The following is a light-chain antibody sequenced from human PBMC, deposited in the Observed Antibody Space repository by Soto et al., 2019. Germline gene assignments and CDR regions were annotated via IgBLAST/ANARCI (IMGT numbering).Light chain of an antibody. V-gene: IGKV3-11*01. CDR3: QQRSKWPPLT. CDR2: DAS. CDR1: QSVSSY. Sequence: EIVLTQSPATLSLSPGERATLSCRASQSVSSYLAWYQQKPGQAPRLLIYDASNRATGIPARFSGSGSGTAFTLPISSREPADVAVYYCQQRSKWPPLTFGGGTKVEIK. J-gene: IGKJ4*01.